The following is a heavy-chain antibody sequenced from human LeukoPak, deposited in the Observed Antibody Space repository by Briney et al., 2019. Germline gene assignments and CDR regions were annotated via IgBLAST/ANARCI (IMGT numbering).Heavy chain of an antibody. CDR3: ARAGSYYDSSGKYNWFDP. D-gene: IGHD3-22*01. J-gene: IGHJ5*02. CDR2: IYHSGST. CDR1: GYSISSGYY. V-gene: IGHV4-38-2*01. Sequence: SETLSLTXAVSGYSISSGYYWGWIRQPPGKGLEWIGSIYHSGSTYYNPSLKSRVTISVDTSKNQFSLKLSSVTAADTVVYYCARAGSYYDSSGKYNWFDPWGQGTLVTVSS.